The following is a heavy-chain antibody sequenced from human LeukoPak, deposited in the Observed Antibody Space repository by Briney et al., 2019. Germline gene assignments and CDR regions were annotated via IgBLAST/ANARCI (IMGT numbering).Heavy chain of an antibody. CDR3: ARDLGGATHTAFDY. D-gene: IGHD1-26*01. Sequence: AAVKVSCKASGYTFTSYGISWVRQAPGQGLEWMGWISAYNGNTNYAQKLQGRVTMTTDTSTSTAYMELRSLRSDDTAVYYCARDLGGATHTAFDYWGQGTLVTVSS. CDR1: GYTFTSYG. J-gene: IGHJ4*02. CDR2: ISAYNGNT. V-gene: IGHV1-18*01.